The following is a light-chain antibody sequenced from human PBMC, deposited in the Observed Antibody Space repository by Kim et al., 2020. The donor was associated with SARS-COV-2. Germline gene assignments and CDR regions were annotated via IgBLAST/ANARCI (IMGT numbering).Light chain of an antibody. CDR2: GAS. CDR3: QQYNKWPPHT. J-gene: IGKJ2*01. CDR1: QSVSSN. Sequence: VSPGERATLSCRTSQSVSSNLAWYQQKPGQAPRLLIYGASTRATDIPARFSGSGSGTEFTLTISSLQSEDFAVYYCQQYNKWPPHTFGQGTKLEI. V-gene: IGKV3-15*01.